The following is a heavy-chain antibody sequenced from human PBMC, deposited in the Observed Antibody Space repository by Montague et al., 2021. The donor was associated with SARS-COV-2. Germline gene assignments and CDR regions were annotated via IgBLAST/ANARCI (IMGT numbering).Heavy chain of an antibody. V-gene: IGHV4-59*11. Sequence: SETLSLTCSVSGGSFSTHYWSCFLQTPGKGLEGSVDVFYPGSTNYNHSPHRRVSMFVDSSKSQFSLELSAVTAAATAIYYCARFRIWNHLYGMDVWGQGTTVIVSS. CDR3: ARFRIWNHLYGMDV. J-gene: IGHJ6*02. D-gene: IGHD2-15*01. CDR1: GGSFSTHY. CDR2: VFYPGST.